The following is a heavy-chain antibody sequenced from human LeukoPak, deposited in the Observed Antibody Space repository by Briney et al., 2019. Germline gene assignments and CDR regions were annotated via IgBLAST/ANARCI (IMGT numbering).Heavy chain of an antibody. Sequence: GGSLRLSCAASGFTFSSYSMNWVRQAPGKGLEWVSSISSSSSYIYYADSVKGRFTISRDNAKNSLYLQMNSLRAEDTAVYYRARDGLVWFGELYYFDYWGQGTLVTVSS. CDR3: ARDGLVWFGELYYFDY. J-gene: IGHJ4*02. V-gene: IGHV3-21*01. CDR1: GFTFSSYS. CDR2: ISSSSSYI. D-gene: IGHD3-10*01.